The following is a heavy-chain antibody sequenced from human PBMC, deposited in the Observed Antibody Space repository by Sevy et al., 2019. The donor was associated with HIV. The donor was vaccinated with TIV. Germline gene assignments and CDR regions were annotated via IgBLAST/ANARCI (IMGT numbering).Heavy chain of an antibody. CDR2: ISYDGSNK. CDR3: VQQKGETIVGATTGFHY. J-gene: IGHJ4*02. Sequence: GGSLRLSCAVSGFAFSSFAFHWVRQAPGKGLEWVAFISYDGSNKYYADSVKGRFTISRANSKNTLYLQMNSLRAEDTAVYYYVQQKGETIVGATTGFHYWGQGTLVTVSS. D-gene: IGHD1-26*01. V-gene: IGHV3-30-3*01. CDR1: GFAFSSFA.